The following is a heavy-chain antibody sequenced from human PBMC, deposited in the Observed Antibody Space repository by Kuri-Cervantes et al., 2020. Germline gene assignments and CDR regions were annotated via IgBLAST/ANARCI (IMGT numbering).Heavy chain of an antibody. D-gene: IGHD3-22*01. CDR2: IYYSGST. CDR3: AREVRDCYDSSGPLDY. V-gene: IGHV4-30-4*01. CDR1: GGSISSGDYY. J-gene: IGHJ4*02. Sequence: SETLSLTCTVSGGSISSGDYYWSWIRQPPGKGLEWIGYIYYSGSTYYNPSLKSRVTISVDTSKNQFSLKLSSVTAADTAVYYCAREVRDCYDSSGPLDYWGQGTLVTVSS.